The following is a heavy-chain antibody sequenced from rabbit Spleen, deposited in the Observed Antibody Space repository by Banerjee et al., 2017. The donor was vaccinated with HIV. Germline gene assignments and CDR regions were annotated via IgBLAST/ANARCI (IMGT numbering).Heavy chain of an antibody. V-gene: IGHV1S43*01. Sequence: QQQLVESGGGLVKPGASLTLTCKASGFSFSSGYDMCWVRQAPGKGLEWIACIYTVFHVTTYANWVNGRFSISRENTQNTVYLQLDSLTAADTATYFCVREVAARFKLWGPGTLVTVS. J-gene: IGHJ4*01. D-gene: IGHD4-1*01. CDR2: IYTVFHVT. CDR3: VREVAARFKL. CDR1: GFSFSSGYD.